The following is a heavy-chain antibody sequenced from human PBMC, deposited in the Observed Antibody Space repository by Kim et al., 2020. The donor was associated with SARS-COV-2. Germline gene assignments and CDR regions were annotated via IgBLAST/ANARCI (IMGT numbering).Heavy chain of an antibody. CDR3: ARGAPGH. Sequence: GSTNYNPSLKSRVSMSVDTSKNQFSLRLTSVTAADTAVYYCARGAPGHWGQGTLVTVSS. V-gene: IGHV4-34*01. J-gene: IGHJ1*01. CDR2: GST.